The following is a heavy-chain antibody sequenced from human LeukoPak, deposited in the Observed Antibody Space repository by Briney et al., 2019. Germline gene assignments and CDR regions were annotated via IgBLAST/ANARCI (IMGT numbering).Heavy chain of an antibody. Sequence: GGSLRLSCAASEFTFSNYAMNWVRQAPGKGLEWVSAISSGSTIYYADSVKGRFTISRDNSKNTVYLQMNSLRAEDTAVYYCAKRYYYDGSRYYYGGTNFDYWGQGTLVTVSS. J-gene: IGHJ4*02. D-gene: IGHD3-22*01. CDR2: ISSGSTI. CDR1: EFTFSNYA. CDR3: AKRYYYDGSRYYYGGTNFDY. V-gene: IGHV3-23*01.